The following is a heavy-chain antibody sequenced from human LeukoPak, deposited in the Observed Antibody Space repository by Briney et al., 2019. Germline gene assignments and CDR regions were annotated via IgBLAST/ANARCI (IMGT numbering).Heavy chain of an antibody. V-gene: IGHV1-2*02. CDR3: PPPPTCPTFSLDY. J-gene: IGHJ4*02. CDR2: INPKSGVT. CDR1: GYTFTDYN. Sequence: GASVKVSCKASGYTFTDYNMHWERQAPGQGLEWMGWINPKSGVTNYAQKFQGRVSMTRDTSINTAYMDLSRLRSDDTAVYYCPPPPTCPTFSLDYGGREPLATAPS.